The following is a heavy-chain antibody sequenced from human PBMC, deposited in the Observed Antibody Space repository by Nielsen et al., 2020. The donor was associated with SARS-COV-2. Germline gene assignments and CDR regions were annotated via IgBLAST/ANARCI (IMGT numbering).Heavy chain of an antibody. CDR3: AKDFHGSVADFFGN. CDR1: GFTFSNSA. Sequence: GVLKISCTASGFTFSNSAMSWVRQTSGKGLEWVSSISGSGDRTDYADSVKGRVIISRDNSKNTLHLQMNSLRAEDTALYFCAKDFHGSVADFFGNWGQGTLVTVSS. V-gene: IGHV3-23*01. D-gene: IGHD2-2*03. J-gene: IGHJ4*02. CDR2: ISGSGDRT.